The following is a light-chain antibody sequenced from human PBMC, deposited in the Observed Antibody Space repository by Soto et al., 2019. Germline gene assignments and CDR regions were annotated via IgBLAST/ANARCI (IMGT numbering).Light chain of an antibody. V-gene: IGKV1-39*01. Sequence: DIQMTQSPSSLSASVGDRVTITCRASQPVXTDLTWFQPQPGDAPAMLXVAASTLPRGGPSRLSGSGSGTDFALTISSLQPEDFATYFCQQTYTTTCTFGQGTRLEI. CDR2: AAS. CDR3: QQTYTTTCT. J-gene: IGKJ5*01. CDR1: QPVXTD.